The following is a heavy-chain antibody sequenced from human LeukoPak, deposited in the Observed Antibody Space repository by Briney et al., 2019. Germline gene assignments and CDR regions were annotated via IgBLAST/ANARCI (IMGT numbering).Heavy chain of an antibody. CDR1: GYTFTSYG. CDR3: ARVGDSSGYYVVRERFDP. V-gene: IGHV1-69*04. J-gene: IGHJ5*02. D-gene: IGHD3-22*01. Sequence: ASVKVSCKASGYTFTSYGISWVRRAPGQGLEWMGRIIHILGIANYAQKFQGRVTITADKSTSTAYMELSSLRSEDTAVYYCARVGDSSGYYVVRERFDPWGQGTLVTVSS. CDR2: IIHILGIA.